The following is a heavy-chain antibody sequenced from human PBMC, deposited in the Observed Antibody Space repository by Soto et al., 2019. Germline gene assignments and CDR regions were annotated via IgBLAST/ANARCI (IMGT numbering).Heavy chain of an antibody. CDR2: IYYSGST. CDR1: GGIISTYY. D-gene: IGHD2-15*01. Sequence: PSETLSLTCRLSGGIISTYYWSWIRQPPGKGLEWIGYIYYSGSTNYNPSLKSRVTISVDTSKNQFSLKLSSVTAADTAVYYCARDSRGVDTPVDDAFDIWGQGTMVTVSS. V-gene: IGHV4-59*01. J-gene: IGHJ3*02. CDR3: ARDSRGVDTPVDDAFDI.